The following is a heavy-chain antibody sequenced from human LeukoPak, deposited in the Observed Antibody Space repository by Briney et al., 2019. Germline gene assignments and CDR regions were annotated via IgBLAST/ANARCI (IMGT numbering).Heavy chain of an antibody. D-gene: IGHD6-19*01. CDR2: ISGSGGST. J-gene: IGHJ4*02. CDR3: AKRGDSSGWYGGTEFDY. Sequence: PGGSLRLSCAASGFTFSSYAMSWVRQAPGKGLEWVSAISGSGGSTYYADSVKGRFTISRDNSKNTLYLQMNSLRAEDTAVYYCAKRGDSSGWYGGTEFDYWGQGTLVTVSS. CDR1: GFTFSSYA. V-gene: IGHV3-23*01.